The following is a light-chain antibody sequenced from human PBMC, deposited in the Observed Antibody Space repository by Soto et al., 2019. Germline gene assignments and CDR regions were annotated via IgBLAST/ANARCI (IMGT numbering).Light chain of an antibody. J-gene: IGKJ4*01. V-gene: IGKV3-20*01. Sequence: EIVLTQSPGTLSLSPGERATLSCRASQSVTSGYLVWYQQKPGQAPRLLIYGASNRAAGIPDRLSGSESGTDFTLTISRLEPEDFAVYYCQQYGTSPLTFGGVTKVEIK. CDR3: QQYGTSPLT. CDR1: QSVTSGY. CDR2: GAS.